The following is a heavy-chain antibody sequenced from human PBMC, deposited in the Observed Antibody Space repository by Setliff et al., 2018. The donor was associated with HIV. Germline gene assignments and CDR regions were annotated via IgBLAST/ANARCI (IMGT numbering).Heavy chain of an antibody. CDR1: GYTFTDYY. J-gene: IGHJ4*02. CDR2: INPNSGGT. D-gene: IGHD6-13*01. V-gene: IGHV1-2*06. CDR3: ARGVKGIAATGKYYFDY. Sequence: ASVKVSCKASGYTFTDYYMHWVRQAPGQGLEWMGRINPNSGGTNYVQKFQGRVAMTSDTSINTAYMELSRLRSDDTAVYYCARGVKGIAATGKYYFDYWCQGTLVTVSS.